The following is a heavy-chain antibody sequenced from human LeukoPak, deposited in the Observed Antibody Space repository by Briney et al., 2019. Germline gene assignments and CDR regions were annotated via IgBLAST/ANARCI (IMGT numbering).Heavy chain of an antibody. V-gene: IGHV3-23*01. CDR1: GFTFSSFT. CDR3: VKLVPS. D-gene: IGHD6-13*01. J-gene: IGHJ5*02. Sequence: PGGSLRLSCAASGFTFSSFTMSWVRQAPGKGLEWVSSISGSGDSTWYADAVKGRFTISRDNSKNTLSLQMNSLRAEDTAVYYCVKLVPSWGQGTLVTVSS. CDR2: ISGSGDST.